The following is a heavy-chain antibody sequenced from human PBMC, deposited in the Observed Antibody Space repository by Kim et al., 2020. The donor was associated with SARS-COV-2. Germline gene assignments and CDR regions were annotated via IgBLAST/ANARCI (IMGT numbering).Heavy chain of an antibody. D-gene: IGHD3-10*01. V-gene: IGHV4-38-2*02. J-gene: IGHJ5*02. Sequence: SETLSLTCTVSGYSISSGYYWGWIRQPPGKGLEWIGSIYHSGSTYYNPSLKSRVTISVDTSKNQFSLKLSSVTAADTAVYYCAREGYYGSGRPVGGPNWFDPLGQGTLVTVSS. CDR3: AREGYYGSGRPVGGPNWFDP. CDR1: GYSISSGYY. CDR2: IYHSGST.